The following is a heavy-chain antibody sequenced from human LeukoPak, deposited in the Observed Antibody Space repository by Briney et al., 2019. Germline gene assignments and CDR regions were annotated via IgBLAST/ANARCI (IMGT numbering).Heavy chain of an antibody. D-gene: IGHD3-3*02. CDR1: GFTFSSYW. V-gene: IGHV3-23*01. J-gene: IGHJ4*02. Sequence: GGSLRLSCAASGFTFSSYWMSWVRQAPGKGLEWVSGIGSSAGSIHYADSVKGRFTFSRDNSKNTLYLEMNSLRAEDTAVYYCVKDLHFWSAGDYWGQGTLVTVSS. CDR2: IGSSAGSI. CDR3: VKDLHFWSAGDY.